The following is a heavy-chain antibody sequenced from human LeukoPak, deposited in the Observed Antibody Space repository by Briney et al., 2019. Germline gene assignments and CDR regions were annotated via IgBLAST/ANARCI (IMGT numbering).Heavy chain of an antibody. J-gene: IGHJ5*02. Sequence: AASVKVSCKASGGTFSSYAISWVRQAPGQGLEWMGGIIPIFGTANYAQKFQGRVTITADESTSTAYMELSGLRSEDTAVYYCARDPGTAMVWNRQREGDNWFDPWGQGTLVTVSS. V-gene: IGHV1-69*01. CDR2: IIPIFGTA. D-gene: IGHD5-18*01. CDR1: GGTFSSYA. CDR3: ARDPGTAMVWNRQREGDNWFDP.